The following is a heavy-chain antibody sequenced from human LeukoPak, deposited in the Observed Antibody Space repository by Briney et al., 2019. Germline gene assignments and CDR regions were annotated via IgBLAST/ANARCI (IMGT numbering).Heavy chain of an antibody. CDR1: GGSISSSSYY. CDR2: IYYSGST. V-gene: IGHV4-39*01. Sequence: SETLSLTCTVSGGSISSSSYYWGWIRQPPGKGLEWIGSIYYSGSTYYNPSLKSRVTISVDTSKNQFSLKLSSVTAADTAVYYCASTIVGATSNDYWGQGTLVTVSS. CDR3: ASTIVGATSNDY. J-gene: IGHJ4*02. D-gene: IGHD1-26*01.